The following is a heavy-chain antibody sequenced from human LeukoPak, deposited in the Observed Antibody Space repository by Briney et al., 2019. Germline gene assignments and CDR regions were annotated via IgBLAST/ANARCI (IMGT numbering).Heavy chain of an antibody. D-gene: IGHD2-15*01. CDR3: ARIRLHRFEP. CDR1: GGSISSSSYY. CDR2: IYYSGST. V-gene: IGHV4-39*07. Sequence: PSETLSLTCTVSGGSISSSSYYWGWIRQPPGKGLEWIGSIYYSGSTYHNPSLKSRVTISVDTSKNQFSLKLSSVTAAGTAVYYCARIRLHRFEPWGQGTLVTVSS. J-gene: IGHJ5*02.